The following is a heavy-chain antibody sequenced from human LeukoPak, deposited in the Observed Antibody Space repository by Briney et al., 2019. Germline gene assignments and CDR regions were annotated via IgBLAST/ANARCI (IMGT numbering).Heavy chain of an antibody. Sequence: SETLSLTCAVSGYSISSGYYWGWIRQPPGKGLEWIGSIYHSGSTYYNPSLKSRVTISVDTSKNQFPLKLSSVTAADTAVYYCARHSYERGYSYGGHFDYWGQGTLITVSS. CDR1: GYSISSGYY. CDR2: IYHSGST. J-gene: IGHJ4*02. V-gene: IGHV4-38-2*01. CDR3: ARHSYERGYSYGGHFDY. D-gene: IGHD5-18*01.